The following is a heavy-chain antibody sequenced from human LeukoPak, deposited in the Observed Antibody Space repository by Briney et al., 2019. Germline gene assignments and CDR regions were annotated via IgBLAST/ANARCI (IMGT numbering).Heavy chain of an antibody. Sequence: SVTVSCKASGGTFSSYAISWVRQAPGQGLEWMGGIIPIFGTANYAQKFQGRVTLTADESTSTAYMELSSLRSEDTAVYYSAREKRGGSGSLVWFDPWGQGTLVTVSS. J-gene: IGHJ5*02. CDR3: AREKRGGSGSLVWFDP. D-gene: IGHD3-10*01. V-gene: IGHV1-69*01. CDR1: GGTFSSYA. CDR2: IIPIFGTA.